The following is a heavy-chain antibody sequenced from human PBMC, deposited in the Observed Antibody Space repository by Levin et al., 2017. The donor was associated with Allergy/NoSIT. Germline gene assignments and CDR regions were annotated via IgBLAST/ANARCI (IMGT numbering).Heavy chain of an antibody. Sequence: PGGSLRLSCAASGFTVTTNYMNWVRQAPGKGLEWVSVIYTSGNTYYADSVKGRFTTSRDNFRNTLFLQMNSLTAEDTAIYYCARDRFLDGSASGGWFDSWGQGTLVTVSS. CDR3: ARDRFLDGSASGGWFDS. CDR1: GFTVTTNY. CDR2: IYTSGNT. D-gene: IGHD3-10*01. J-gene: IGHJ5*01. V-gene: IGHV3-53*01.